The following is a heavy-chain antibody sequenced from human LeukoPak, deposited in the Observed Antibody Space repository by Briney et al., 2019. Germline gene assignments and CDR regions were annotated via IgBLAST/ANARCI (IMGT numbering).Heavy chain of an antibody. CDR2: FDPEDGET. CDR1: GYTLTELS. Sequence: ASVKVSCKVSGYTLTELSMHWVRRAPGKGLEWMGGFDPEDGETIYAQKFQGRVTMTEDTSTDTAYMELSSLRSEDTAVYYCATWQFGFGELSSNWFDPWGQGTLVSVSS. D-gene: IGHD3-10*01. CDR3: ATWQFGFGELSSNWFDP. V-gene: IGHV1-24*01. J-gene: IGHJ5*02.